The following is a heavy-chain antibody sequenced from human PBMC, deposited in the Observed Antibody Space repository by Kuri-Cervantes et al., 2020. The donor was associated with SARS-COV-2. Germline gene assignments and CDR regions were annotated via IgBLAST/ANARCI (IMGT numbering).Heavy chain of an antibody. CDR2: IIPIFGTA. J-gene: IGHJ6*03. CDR3: ARFSRQGVRATTKVNYYYYYMDV. CDR1: GGTFSSSA. V-gene: IGHV1-69*13. D-gene: IGHD1-26*01. Sequence: SLKVSCKASGGTFSSSAISWVRQAPGQGLEWMGGIIPIFGTANYAQKFQGRVTITADESTSTAYMELSSLRSENTAVYYCARFSRQGVRATTKVNYYYYYMDVWGKGTTVTVSS.